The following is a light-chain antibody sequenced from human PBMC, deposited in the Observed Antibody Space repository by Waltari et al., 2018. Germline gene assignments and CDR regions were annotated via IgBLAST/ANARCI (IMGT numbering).Light chain of an antibody. V-gene: IGLV2-14*03. Sequence: QSALTQPASVSGSHGQSITISCTGTSSDVGGYHYVSWYQQHPGKAPKLMIFDVRNRPSGVSNRFSGSKSGNTASLTISGLQAEDEADYYCSSYTSSSTRVFGGGTKLTVL. CDR2: DVR. CDR3: SSYTSSSTRV. J-gene: IGLJ2*01. CDR1: SSDVGGYHY.